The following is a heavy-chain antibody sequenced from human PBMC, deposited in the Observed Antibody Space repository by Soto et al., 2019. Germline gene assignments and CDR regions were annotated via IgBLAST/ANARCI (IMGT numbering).Heavy chain of an antibody. V-gene: IGHV4-31*03. Sequence: PSETLSLTCTVSGGSISSGGYYWSWIRQHPGKGLEWIGYIYYSGSTYYNPSLKSRVTISVDTSKNQFSLKLSSVTAADTAVYYCARSDGGLINWFDPWGQGTLVTVSS. J-gene: IGHJ5*02. D-gene: IGHD4-17*01. CDR1: GGSISSGGYY. CDR2: IYYSGST. CDR3: ARSDGGLINWFDP.